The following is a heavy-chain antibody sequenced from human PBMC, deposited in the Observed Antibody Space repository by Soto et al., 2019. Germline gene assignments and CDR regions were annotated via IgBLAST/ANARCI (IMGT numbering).Heavy chain of an antibody. V-gene: IGHV3-23*01. J-gene: IGHJ4*02. Sequence: GGPLRLSCAASAFTFSMYAMNWVRQAPGKGLEWVSAISGSGETTYYADSVKGRFTISRDNSKNTLYLQMNSLRAEDTAAYYCARDRGAAAKRFYFDYWGQGTLVTVSS. D-gene: IGHD6-13*01. CDR3: ARDRGAAAKRFYFDY. CDR2: ISGSGETT. CDR1: AFTFSMYA.